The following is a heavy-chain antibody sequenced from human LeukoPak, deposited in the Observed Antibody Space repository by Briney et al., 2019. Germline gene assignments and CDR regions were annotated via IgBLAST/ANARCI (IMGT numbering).Heavy chain of an antibody. Sequence: GGSLRLSCAASGFTISSYAMHWVRQAPGKGLEWVAVISYDGSNKYYADSVKGRFTISRDNSKNTLYLQMNSLRAEDTAVYYCARDEGSSSTFDYWGQGTLVTVSS. D-gene: IGHD6-13*01. J-gene: IGHJ4*02. CDR3: ARDEGSSSTFDY. V-gene: IGHV3-30*01. CDR2: ISYDGSNK. CDR1: GFTISSYA.